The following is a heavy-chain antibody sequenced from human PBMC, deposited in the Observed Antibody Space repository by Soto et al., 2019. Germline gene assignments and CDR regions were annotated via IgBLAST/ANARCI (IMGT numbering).Heavy chain of an antibody. CDR1: GGTFSSYA. V-gene: IGHV1-69*12. CDR2: IIPIFGTA. Sequence: QVQLVQSGAEVKKPGSSVKVSCKASGGTFSSYAISWVRQAPGQGLEWMGGIIPIFGTANYAQKFQGRVTITAHESTSTGYMERSSVRSDDTAVYYCARRAWQQLDRGGMDVWGQGNTVTVSS. CDR3: ARRAWQQLDRGGMDV. D-gene: IGHD6-13*01. J-gene: IGHJ6*02.